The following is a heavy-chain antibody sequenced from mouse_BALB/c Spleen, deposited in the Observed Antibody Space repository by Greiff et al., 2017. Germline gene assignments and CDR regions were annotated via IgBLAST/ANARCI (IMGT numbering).Heavy chain of an antibody. CDR3: AREGGYDAMDY. V-gene: IGHV5-9-4*01. CDR2: ISSGGSYT. Sequence: EVQVVESGGGLVKPGGSLKLSCAASGFTFSSYAMSWVRQSPEKRLEWVAEISSGGSYTYYPDTVTGRFTISRDNAKNTLYLEMSSLRSEDTAMYYCAREGGYDAMDYWGQGTSVTVSS. J-gene: IGHJ4*01. CDR1: GFTFSSYA.